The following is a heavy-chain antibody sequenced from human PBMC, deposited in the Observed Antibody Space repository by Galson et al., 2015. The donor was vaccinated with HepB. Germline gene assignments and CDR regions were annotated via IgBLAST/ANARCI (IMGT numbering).Heavy chain of an antibody. J-gene: IGHJ4*02. CDR2: ISSAGTTQ. V-gene: IGHV3-30-3*01. Sequence: SLRLSCAASGFTFSSYDLYWVRQAPGKGLEWVATISSAGTTQYYADSVKGRFTSSRDNSKNMLYLQMNSLGAEDTAVYYCARDAMGRGSGSYSAFDYWGQGTLVTVSS. CDR1: GFTFSSYD. D-gene: IGHD1-26*01. CDR3: ARDAMGRGSGSYSAFDY.